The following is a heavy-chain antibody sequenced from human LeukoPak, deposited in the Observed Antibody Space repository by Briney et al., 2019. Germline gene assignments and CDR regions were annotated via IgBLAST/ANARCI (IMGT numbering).Heavy chain of an antibody. CDR1: GFTVSSNYMSSNY. Sequence: PGGSLRLSCVASGFTVSSNYMSSNYMSWVRQAPGKGLEWVSAISDSGGSTYYADSVKGRFTISRDNSKNTRYLQMNSLRVEDTAVYYCAKPPYRGGSYPFDPWGQGTLVTVPS. CDR2: ISDSGGST. D-gene: IGHD1-26*01. CDR3: AKPPYRGGSYPFDP. V-gene: IGHV3-23*01. J-gene: IGHJ5*02.